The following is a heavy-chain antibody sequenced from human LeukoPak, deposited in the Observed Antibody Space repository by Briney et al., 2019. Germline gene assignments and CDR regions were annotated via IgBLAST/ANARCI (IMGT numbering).Heavy chain of an antibody. CDR2: FDPEDGET. CDR3: ATDKRIAVAGTNYYYGMDV. CDR1: GYTLTELS. D-gene: IGHD6-19*01. V-gene: IGHV1-24*01. Sequence: ASVKVSCKVSGYTLTELSMHWVRQAPGKGLEWMGGFDPEDGETIYAQKFQGRVTMTEDTSTDTAYMELSSPRSEGTAVYYCATDKRIAVAGTNYYYGMDVWGQGTTVTVSS. J-gene: IGHJ6*02.